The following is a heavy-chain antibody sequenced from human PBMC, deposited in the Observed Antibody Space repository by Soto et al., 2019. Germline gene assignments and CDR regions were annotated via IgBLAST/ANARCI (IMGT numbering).Heavy chain of an antibody. J-gene: IGHJ4*02. CDR1: GYTFTSYG. CDR3: ARDGSYDYIWGSYRVFDY. Sequence: ASVKVCCKASGYTFTSYGISWVRQAPGQGLEWMGWIRAYNGNTNYAQKLQGRVTMTTDTSTSTAYMELRSLRSDDTAVYYCARDGSYDYIWGSYRVFDYWGQGTLVTVSS. V-gene: IGHV1-18*01. CDR2: IRAYNGNT. D-gene: IGHD3-16*02.